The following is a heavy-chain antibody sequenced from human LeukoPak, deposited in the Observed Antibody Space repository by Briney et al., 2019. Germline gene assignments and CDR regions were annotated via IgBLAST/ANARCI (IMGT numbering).Heavy chain of an antibody. CDR1: GFTFSSYG. CDR2: IRFDGSNK. V-gene: IGHV3-30*02. Sequence: TGGSLRLSCAASGFTFSSYGMHWVRQAPGKGLEWVAFIRFDGSNKYYADSVKGRFTISRDNSKNTVYLQMSSLRAEDTAVYYCAKESVWFGESNPFDYWGQGTLVTVSS. J-gene: IGHJ4*02. CDR3: AKESVWFGESNPFDY. D-gene: IGHD3-10*01.